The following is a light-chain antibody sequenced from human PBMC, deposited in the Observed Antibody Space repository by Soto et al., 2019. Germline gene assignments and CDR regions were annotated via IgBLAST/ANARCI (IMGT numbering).Light chain of an antibody. CDR1: QSVSSSY. Sequence: EIVLTQSPGTLPLSPGERATLSCRASQSVSSSYLAWYQQKPGQAHRLLIYGASNRPTGIPDRVSGSGSGTDLTLTISRLEPEDFAVYYCQQYGGSGTFGQGTQVEI. CDR2: GAS. V-gene: IGKV3-20*01. CDR3: QQYGGSGT. J-gene: IGKJ1*01.